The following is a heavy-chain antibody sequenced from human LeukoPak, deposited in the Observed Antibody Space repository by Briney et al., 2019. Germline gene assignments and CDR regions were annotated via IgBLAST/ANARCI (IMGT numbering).Heavy chain of an antibody. V-gene: IGHV4-59*01. Sequence: SETLSLTCTVSGGSITNYYWSWIRQPPGKGLEWIGYIYYSGSTNYNPSLKSRVTISVDTSKNQFSLKLSSVTAADTAVYYCARVKSPGDYWGQGTLVTVSS. CDR3: ARVKSPGDY. CDR1: GGSITNYY. CDR2: IYYSGST. J-gene: IGHJ4*02. D-gene: IGHD3-22*01.